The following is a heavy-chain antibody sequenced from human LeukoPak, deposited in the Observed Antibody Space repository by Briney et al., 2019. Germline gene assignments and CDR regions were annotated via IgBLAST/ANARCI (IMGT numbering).Heavy chain of an antibody. CDR2: ISSSSSYI. D-gene: IGHD2-15*01. V-gene: IGHV3-21*01. J-gene: IGHJ4*02. CDR1: GFTFSSYS. CDR3: ARGERDILVVVAATLGDY. Sequence: KPGGSLRLSCAASGFTFSSYSMNWVRQAPGKGLEWVSSISSSSSYIYYADSVKGRFTISRDNAKNSLYLQMNSLRAEDTAVYYCARGERDILVVVAATLGDYWGQGTLVTVSS.